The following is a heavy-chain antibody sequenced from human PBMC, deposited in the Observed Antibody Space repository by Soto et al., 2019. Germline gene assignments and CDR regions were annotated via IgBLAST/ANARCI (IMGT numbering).Heavy chain of an antibody. V-gene: IGHV3-23*01. Sequence: EVQLLESGGGLVQPGGSLRLSCAASGFTFSSYAMSWVRQAPGKGLEWVSAISGSGGSTYYADSVKGRFTISRDNSKNTLYLPMNSLRAEDTAVYYCAKGGSTVNIGDNWFDPWGQGTLVTVS. J-gene: IGHJ5*02. D-gene: IGHD4-17*01. CDR1: GFTFSSYA. CDR3: AKGGSTVNIGDNWFDP. CDR2: ISGSGGST.